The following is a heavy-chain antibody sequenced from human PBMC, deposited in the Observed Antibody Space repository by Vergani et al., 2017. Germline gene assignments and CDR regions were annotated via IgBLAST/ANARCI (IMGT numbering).Heavy chain of an antibody. V-gene: IGHV1-69*06. D-gene: IGHD3-22*01. Sequence: QVQLVQSGAEVKKPGSSVKVSCKASGGTFSSYAISWVRQAPGQGLEWMGGIIPIFGTANYAQKFQGRVTITADKSTITAYMELSSLRSEDTAVYYCARLEGSYDSSGYYSDYWGQGTLVTVSS. CDR1: GGTFSSYA. CDR2: IIPIFGTA. CDR3: ARLEGSYDSSGYYSDY. J-gene: IGHJ4*02.